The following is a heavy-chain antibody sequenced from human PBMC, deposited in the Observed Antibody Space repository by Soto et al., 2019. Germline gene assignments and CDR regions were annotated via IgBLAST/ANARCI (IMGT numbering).Heavy chain of an antibody. D-gene: IGHD2-2*01. CDR3: TTDSRTALPEIRFDY. CDR2: VKSKADGGSG. Sequence: GGSLRLSRAASGFPFNNAWINWVRQVPGKGLEWVGRVKSKADGGSGDYAAPVKGRFVVSRDDSKDIVYLQMNSLKIEDTGVYYCTTDSRTALPEIRFDYCGHGTQVTVSS. J-gene: IGHJ4*01. CDR1: GFPFNNAW. V-gene: IGHV3-15*07.